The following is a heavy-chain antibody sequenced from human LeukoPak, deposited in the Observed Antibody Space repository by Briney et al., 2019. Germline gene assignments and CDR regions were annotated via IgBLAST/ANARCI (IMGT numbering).Heavy chain of an antibody. V-gene: IGHV3-23*01. CDR2: ISGSGGST. J-gene: IGHJ6*02. CDR1: GFTFSSYA. CDR3: AATYYYGSGSLLQGYYGMDV. D-gene: IGHD3-10*01. Sequence: PGGSLRLSCAASGFTFSSYAMSWVRQAPGKGLEWVSAISGSGGSTYYADSVKGRFTISRDNSKNTLYLQMNSLRAEDTAVYYCAATYYYGSGSLLQGYYGMDVWGQGTTVTVSS.